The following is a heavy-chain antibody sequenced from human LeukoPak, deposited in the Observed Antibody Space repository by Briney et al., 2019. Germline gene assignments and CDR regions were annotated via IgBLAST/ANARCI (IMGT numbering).Heavy chain of an antibody. D-gene: IGHD1-20*01. Sequence: ASVKVSCKASGYTFTGYYMHWERQAPGQGLEWMGWINPNSGGTNYAQKFQGRVTMTRDTSISTAYMELSRLRSEDTAVYYCARDRITGTPEGVIASYYFDYWGQGTLVTVSS. V-gene: IGHV1-2*02. CDR3: ARDRITGTPEGVIASYYFDY. CDR1: GYTFTGYY. CDR2: INPNSGGT. J-gene: IGHJ4*02.